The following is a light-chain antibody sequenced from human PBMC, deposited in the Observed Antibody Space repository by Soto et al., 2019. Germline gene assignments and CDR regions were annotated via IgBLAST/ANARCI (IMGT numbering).Light chain of an antibody. V-gene: IGKV2-28*01. Sequence: DILMTPSPLSLPVTPGEPASISCRSSQSLLHSNGYNYLDWYLQKPGQSPQLLIYLGSNRASGVPDMFSGSGSGTDFTLKISKVEAEDVGVYYCMETLQTPLTFGQGTKVEIK. J-gene: IGKJ1*01. CDR2: LGS. CDR3: METLQTPLT. CDR1: QSLLHSNGYNY.